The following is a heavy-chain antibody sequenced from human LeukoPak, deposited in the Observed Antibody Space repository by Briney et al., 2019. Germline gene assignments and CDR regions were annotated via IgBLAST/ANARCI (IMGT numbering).Heavy chain of an antibody. Sequence: ASVKVSCKASGYTFTGYYMHWVRQAPGQGLEWMGWINPNSGGTNYAQKFQGRVTMTRDTSISTAYMELSRLRPDDTAVYYCARGSRTVAQPPNWFDHWGQGTLVTVSS. J-gene: IGHJ5*02. V-gene: IGHV1-2*02. CDR2: INPNSGGT. CDR3: ARGSRTVAQPPNWFDH. CDR1: GYTFTGYY. D-gene: IGHD4-23*01.